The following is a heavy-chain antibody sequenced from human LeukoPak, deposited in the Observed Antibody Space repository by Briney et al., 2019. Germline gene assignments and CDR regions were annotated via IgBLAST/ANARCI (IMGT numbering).Heavy chain of an antibody. Sequence: GESLKISCKGSGYSFKNYWIAWVGQMPGKGLEWMGIIYPGDSNTRYNPSFQGQVTISADKSISTAYLQWSSLKASDTAEYYCARQGFVASYGVDVWGQGTTVTVSS. CDR2: IYPGDSNT. J-gene: IGHJ6*02. V-gene: IGHV5-51*01. CDR3: ARQGFVASYGVDV. CDR1: GYSFKNYW.